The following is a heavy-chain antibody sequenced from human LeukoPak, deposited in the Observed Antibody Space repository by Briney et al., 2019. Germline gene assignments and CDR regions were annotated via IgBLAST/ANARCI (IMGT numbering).Heavy chain of an antibody. CDR3: ARGVVDFRWSAPDYMDV. J-gene: IGHJ6*03. D-gene: IGHD3-3*01. V-gene: IGHV4-38-2*02. CDR2: IYHSGST. Sequence: PSETLSLTCTVSGYSISSGYYWGWIRQPPGKGLEWIGSIYHSGSTYYNPSLKSRVTISVDTSKNQFSLKLSSVTAADTAVYYCARGVVDFRWSAPDYMDVWGKGTTVTVSS. CDR1: GYSISSGYY.